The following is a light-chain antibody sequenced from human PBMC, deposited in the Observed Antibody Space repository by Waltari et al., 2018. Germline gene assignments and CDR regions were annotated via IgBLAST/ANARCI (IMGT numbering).Light chain of an antibody. CDR2: VCT. CDR1: SSDVGGHNF. Sequence: LTQPPSASGSPGQSVTISCTGTSSDVGGHNFVSGYQQHPGKAPKAIIYVCTKRPSGVPDRFSGSKSGNPASLTVSGLQPEDEADYSCCSYAGSDPPYVFGTGTTLTVL. V-gene: IGLV2-8*01. J-gene: IGLJ1*01. CDR3: CSYAGSDPPYV.